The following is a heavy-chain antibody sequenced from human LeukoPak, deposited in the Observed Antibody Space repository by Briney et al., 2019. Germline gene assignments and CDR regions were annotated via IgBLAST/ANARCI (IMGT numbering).Heavy chain of an antibody. CDR3: ARTHDYVWGSYRYGAFDI. CDR1: GYTFTGYY. CDR2: INPKSGGT. J-gene: IGHJ3*02. D-gene: IGHD3-16*02. Sequence: ASVKVSCKASGYTFTGYYMHWVRQAPGQGLEWVGWINPKSGGTNYAQKFQGRVTMTRDTSISTAYMELSRLRSDDTAVYYCARTHDYVWGSYRYGAFDIWGQGTMVTVSS. V-gene: IGHV1-2*02.